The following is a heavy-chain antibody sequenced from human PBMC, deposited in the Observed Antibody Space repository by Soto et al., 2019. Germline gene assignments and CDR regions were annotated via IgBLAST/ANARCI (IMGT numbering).Heavy chain of an antibody. CDR3: ARDGAGAYGLGWFDP. V-gene: IGHV4-31*03. CDR2: IYHSGST. D-gene: IGHD2-21*01. Sequence: QVQLQESGPRLVKPSQTLSLTCTVSGDSISRGGYYGNWLRQHPRKCLEWIGYIYHSGSTIYNPSLKSRVTISVDTSKNRLSLELSNVTAADTAIYYCARDGAGAYGLGWFDPWGQGILVTVSS. CDR1: GDSISRGGYY. J-gene: IGHJ5*02.